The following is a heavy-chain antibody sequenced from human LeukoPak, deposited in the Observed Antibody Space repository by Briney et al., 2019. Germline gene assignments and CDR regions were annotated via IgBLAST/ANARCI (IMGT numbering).Heavy chain of an antibody. Sequence: PGGSLRLSCAASGFTFSSYAMSWVRQAPGKGLEWVSAISGSGGSTYYADSVKGRFTISRDNSKNTLYLQMNSLRAEGTAVYYCATTPYYYGSGIAYWGQGTLVTVSS. V-gene: IGHV3-23*01. J-gene: IGHJ4*02. D-gene: IGHD3-10*01. CDR3: ATTPYYYGSGIAY. CDR2: ISGSGGST. CDR1: GFTFSSYA.